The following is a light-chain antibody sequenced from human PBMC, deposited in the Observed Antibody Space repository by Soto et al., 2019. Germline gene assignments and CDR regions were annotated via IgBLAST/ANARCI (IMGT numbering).Light chain of an antibody. CDR2: DAS. Sequence: ETVLTQSPGTLSLSPGERATLSCRASQSVSSSYLAWYQQKPGQAPRLLIYDASSRATGIPDRFSGSGSGTEFPLTISSLEPEDFAVYYCQQYVRSPPSWTFGQGTKVEIK. J-gene: IGKJ1*01. V-gene: IGKV3-20*01. CDR1: QSVSSSY. CDR3: QQYVRSPPSWT.